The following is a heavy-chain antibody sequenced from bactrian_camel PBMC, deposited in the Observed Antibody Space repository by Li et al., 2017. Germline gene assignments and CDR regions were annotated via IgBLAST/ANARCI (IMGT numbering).Heavy chain of an antibody. CDR1: GYTFNTCS. J-gene: IGHJ4*01. D-gene: IGHD2*01. Sequence: HVQLVESGGGSALAGGSVRLSCAASGYTFNTCSWFRQAPGQKREGVAAIDTGDGSTYYLNSVEGRFTISHNNAKNTLYLQMNSLEPEDTAMYYCAVVFLLSPWASTCSGEKYNYWGQGTQVTVS. CDR3: AVVFLLSPWASTCSGEKYNY. V-gene: IGHV3S1*01. CDR2: IDTGDGST.